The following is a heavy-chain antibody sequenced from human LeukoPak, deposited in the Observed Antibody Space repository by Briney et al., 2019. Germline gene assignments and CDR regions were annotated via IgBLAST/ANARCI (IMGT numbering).Heavy chain of an antibody. Sequence: SETLSLTCTVSGGSINSRNYFWGWIRQPPGKGLEWIGSIKYSGSTYYKPSLQSRVTISVDTSKSQFSLKLSSVTAADTAVYYCASVDYNWNYFHCWGQGTLVTVSS. D-gene: IGHD1-20*01. CDR3: ASVDYNWNYFHC. V-gene: IGHV4-39*01. J-gene: IGHJ4*02. CDR2: IKYSGST. CDR1: GGSINSRNYF.